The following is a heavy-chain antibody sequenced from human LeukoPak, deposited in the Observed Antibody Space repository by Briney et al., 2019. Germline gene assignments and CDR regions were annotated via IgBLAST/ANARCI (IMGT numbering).Heavy chain of an antibody. Sequence: GASVKVSCKASGYSFTAFYIHWVRQAPGQGLEWMGWIHPRSGETNYAYKFRGRVTMTRDTSISTTYMDLGSLGSDDTAVYYCARENAGPGSWWGAHYYFDYWGQGTLVTVSS. V-gene: IGHV1-2*02. CDR1: GYSFTAFY. CDR2: IHPRSGET. CDR3: ARENAGPGSWWGAHYYFDY. J-gene: IGHJ4*02. D-gene: IGHD2-8*02.